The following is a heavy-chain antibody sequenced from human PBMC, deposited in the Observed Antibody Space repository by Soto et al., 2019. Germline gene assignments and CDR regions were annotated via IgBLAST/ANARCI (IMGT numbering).Heavy chain of an antibody. J-gene: IGHJ4*02. V-gene: IGHV1-69*13. CDR2: IIPIFGTA. CDR1: GGTFSSYA. CDR3: ARLHNYDFWSGIDY. Sequence: SVKVSCKASGGTFSSYAISWVRQAPGQGLKWMGGIIPIFGTANYAQKFQGRVTITADESTSTAYMELSSLRSEDTAVYYCARLHNYDFWSGIDYWGQGTLVTVSS. D-gene: IGHD3-3*01.